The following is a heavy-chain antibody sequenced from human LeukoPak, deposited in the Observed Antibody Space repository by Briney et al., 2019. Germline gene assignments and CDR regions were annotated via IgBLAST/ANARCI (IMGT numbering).Heavy chain of an antibody. D-gene: IGHD6-13*01. Sequence: AGSLRLSRAASGFSISCNYMSWVRQAPGKGLEWVSVIYSGGSTYYADSVKGRFTVSRDDYKNTLYLQMNSLRAEDTAVYYCARAPGTVAPWGQGTLVTVSS. V-gene: IGHV3-53*01. J-gene: IGHJ4*02. CDR1: GFSISCNY. CDR2: IYSGGST. CDR3: ARAPGTVAP.